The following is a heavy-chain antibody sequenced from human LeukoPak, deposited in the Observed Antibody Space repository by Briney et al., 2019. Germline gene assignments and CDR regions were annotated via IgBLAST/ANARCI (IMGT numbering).Heavy chain of an antibody. CDR2: TYYRSKWYN. D-gene: IGHD6-13*01. CDR1: GDSVSSNSAA. CDR3: AGSGQQRFDP. V-gene: IGHV6-1*01. J-gene: IGHJ5*02. Sequence: SQTLSLTCAISGDSVSSNSAAWNWIRRSPSRGLEWLGRTYYRSKWYNDYAVSVKSRITINPDTSKNQFSLQLNSVTPEDTAVYYCAGSGQQRFDPWGQGTLVTVSS.